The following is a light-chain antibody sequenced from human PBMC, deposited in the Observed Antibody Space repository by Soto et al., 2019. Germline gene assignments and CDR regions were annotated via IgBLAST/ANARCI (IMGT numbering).Light chain of an antibody. CDR2: DVS. CDR3: SSYTSSSTPV. CDR1: SSDVGGYNY. Sequence: QCVLPQPASGSGSPGQSITISCTGISSDVGGYNYVSWYQQHPAKAPKLMIYDVSNRPSGVSNRFSGSKSSNTASLTISGLQAEDEADYYCSSYTSSSTPVFGTGTKVTVL. V-gene: IGLV2-14*01. J-gene: IGLJ1*01.